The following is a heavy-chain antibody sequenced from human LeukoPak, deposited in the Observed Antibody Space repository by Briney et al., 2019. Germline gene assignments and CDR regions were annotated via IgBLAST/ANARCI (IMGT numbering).Heavy chain of an antibody. CDR3: ARVVWEPVHLGGFWSGYLNDY. Sequence: GESLKISCKGSGYSFTSYWIGWVRQMPGKGLEWMGIIYPGDSDTRYSPSFQGQVTISADKSISTAYLQWSSLKASDTAMYYCARVVWEPVHLGGFWSGYLNDYWGQGTLVTVSS. D-gene: IGHD3-3*01. V-gene: IGHV5-51*01. J-gene: IGHJ4*02. CDR2: IYPGDSDT. CDR1: GYSFTSYW.